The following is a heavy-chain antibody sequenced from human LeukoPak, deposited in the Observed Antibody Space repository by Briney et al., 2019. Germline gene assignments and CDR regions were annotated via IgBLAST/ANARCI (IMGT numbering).Heavy chain of an antibody. CDR3: ARDLPYSVRWSILDY. D-gene: IGHD2-21*01. CDR1: VGTFSSYT. CDR2: IIPILGIA. V-gene: IGHV1-69*04. Sequence: SVKVSCKASVGTFSSYTISWVRQAPGQGLEWMGRIIPILGIANYAQKFQGTVTITADKSTSTAYMELSSLRSEDTAVYYCARDLPYSVRWSILDYWGQGTLVTVSS. J-gene: IGHJ4*02.